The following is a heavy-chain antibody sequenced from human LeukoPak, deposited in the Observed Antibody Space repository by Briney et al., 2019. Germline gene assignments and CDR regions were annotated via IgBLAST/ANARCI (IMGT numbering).Heavy chain of an antibody. D-gene: IGHD6-13*01. V-gene: IGHV4-30-4*02. CDR1: GGSISSGDFY. CDR3: ASGRQQLAHYGMDV. J-gene: IGHJ6*02. CDR2: ISHSRST. Sequence: SETLSLTCTVSGGSISSGDFYWSWIRQPPGKGLEWLGYISHSRSTYYNPSLKSRVTISRDTSKNQFSLKLSSVTAADTAVYYCASGRQQLAHYGMDVWGQGTTVTVSS.